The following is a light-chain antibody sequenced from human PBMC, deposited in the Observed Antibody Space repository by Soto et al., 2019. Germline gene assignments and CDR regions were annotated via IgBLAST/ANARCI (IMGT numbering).Light chain of an antibody. CDR1: SSNIGAGYD. Sequence: QSVLTQPPSVSGAPGQRVTISCTGSSSNIGAGYDVHWYQQLPGTAPKLLIYGNINRPSGVPDRFSGSKSGTSASLAITGLQAEDEADYYCQSYDSSLSGLLFGGGTKLTVL. CDR2: GNI. J-gene: IGLJ2*01. CDR3: QSYDSSLSGLL. V-gene: IGLV1-40*01.